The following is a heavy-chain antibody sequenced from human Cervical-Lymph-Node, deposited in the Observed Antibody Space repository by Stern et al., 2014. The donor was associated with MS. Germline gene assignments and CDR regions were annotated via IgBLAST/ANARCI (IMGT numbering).Heavy chain of an antibody. D-gene: IGHD1-14*01. CDR1: EYNFNTHW. Sequence: VQLVESGAEVKKPGESLKISCKGSEYNFNTHWIAWVRQMPGKGLEWLGNIYPGNSDTRYNPSLQGQVSISADKSITTAYLHFSSLKASDSAMYFCERHGGPNWNHEAHNWFDPWGQGTLVTVSS. CDR3: ERHGGPNWNHEAHNWFDP. CDR2: IYPGNSDT. V-gene: IGHV5-51*03. J-gene: IGHJ5*02.